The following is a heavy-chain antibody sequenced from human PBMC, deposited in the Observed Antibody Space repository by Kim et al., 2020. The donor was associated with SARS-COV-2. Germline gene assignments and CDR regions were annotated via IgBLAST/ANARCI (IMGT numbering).Heavy chain of an antibody. D-gene: IGHD1-1*01. V-gene: IGHV3-11*05. J-gene: IGHJ4*02. Sequence: GGSLRLSCAASGFAFSEYYMTWIRQAPGKGLEWVSYISGGTTYTRYADSVKGRFTISRDNARNSLYLQMDSLRVDDTAVYYCGRAPTGTVDFWGQGALVT. CDR2: ISGGTTYT. CDR1: GFAFSEYY. CDR3: GRAPTGTVDF.